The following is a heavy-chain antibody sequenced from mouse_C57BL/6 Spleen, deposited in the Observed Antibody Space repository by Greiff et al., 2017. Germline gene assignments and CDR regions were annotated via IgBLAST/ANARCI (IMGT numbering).Heavy chain of an antibody. Sequence: VHLVESGPGLVAPSQSLSITCTVSGFSLTSYGVHWVRQPPGKGLEWLVVIWSDGSTTYNSALKSRLSISKDNSKSQVFLKMNSLQTDDTAMYYCARQGNYYGSSYDYYAMDYWGQGTSVTVSS. CDR2: IWSDGST. V-gene: IGHV2-6-1*01. CDR1: GFSLTSYG. J-gene: IGHJ4*01. CDR3: ARQGNYYGSSYDYYAMDY. D-gene: IGHD1-1*01.